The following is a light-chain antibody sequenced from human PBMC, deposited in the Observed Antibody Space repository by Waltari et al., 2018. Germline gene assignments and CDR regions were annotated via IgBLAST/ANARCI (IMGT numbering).Light chain of an antibody. CDR3: QQCNTLPRT. J-gene: IGKJ1*01. Sequence: DIQMTQSPSTLSASVGDRVTITCRASQSISNWLAWYQQKPGRAPKLLIYKASNLESGVPSRFSGSGSGTEFTLTISSLQSDDFATYFCQQCNTLPRTFGQGTKVEIK. CDR1: QSISNW. CDR2: KAS. V-gene: IGKV1-5*03.